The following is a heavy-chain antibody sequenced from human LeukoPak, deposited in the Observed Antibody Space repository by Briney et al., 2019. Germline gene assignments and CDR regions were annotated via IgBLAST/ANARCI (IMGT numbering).Heavy chain of an antibody. CDR2: IYHSGST. D-gene: IGHD3-3*01. Sequence: SETLSLTCAVSGGSISSSNWWSWVRQPPGKGLEWIGEIYHSGSTNYNPSLKSRVTISVDTSKNQFSLKLSSVTAADTAVYYCARAFLGVGGAFDIWGQGTMVTVSS. CDR3: ARAFLGVGGAFDI. V-gene: IGHV4-4*02. J-gene: IGHJ3*02. CDR1: GGSISSSNW.